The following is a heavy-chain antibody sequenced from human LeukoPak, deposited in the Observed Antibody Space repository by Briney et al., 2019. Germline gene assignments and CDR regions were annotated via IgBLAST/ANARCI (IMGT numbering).Heavy chain of an antibody. V-gene: IGHV1-46*01. Sequence: GASVKVSCKASGYTFTSYYIHWVRQAPGQGLEWMGIINPSAGSTSYAHNFQGRVTMTRDMSTSTLYMEVSSLRSEDTAVYYCVRVPSLVRGIIMFDYWGQRTLVTVSS. CDR3: VRVPSLVRGIIMFDY. J-gene: IGHJ4*02. CDR1: GYTFTSYY. CDR2: INPSAGST. D-gene: IGHD3-10*01.